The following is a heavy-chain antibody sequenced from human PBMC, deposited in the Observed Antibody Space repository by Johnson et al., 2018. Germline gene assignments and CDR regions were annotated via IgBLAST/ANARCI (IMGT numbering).Heavy chain of an antibody. CDR2: ISYDGSAK. CDR3: ARAPSSGHYYAAFDI. J-gene: IGHJ3*02. Sequence: QVQLVESGGGVVQPGRSLRLSCAASGFTFSNYVMHWVRPAPGKGLEWGSVISYDGSAKYYADSVKGRFTISRDNSMNTLYLQVNSLRAEGTAVYSFARAPSSGHYYAAFDIWGQGTTVTVSS. CDR1: GFTFSNYV. V-gene: IGHV3-30-3*01. D-gene: IGHD3-22*01.